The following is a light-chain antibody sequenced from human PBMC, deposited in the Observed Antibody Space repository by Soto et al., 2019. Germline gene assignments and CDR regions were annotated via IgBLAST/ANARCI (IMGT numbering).Light chain of an antibody. CDR1: QSVSTY. Sequence: EVVLTQSPATLSLSPGEGATLSCRASQSVSTYLAWYQQKPGQAPRLLIYDASNRATGIPARFNGSGSGTDFTLTISSLEPEDFAVYYCQHRGNWPITFGQGTRLDIK. CDR2: DAS. CDR3: QHRGNWPIT. J-gene: IGKJ5*01. V-gene: IGKV3-11*01.